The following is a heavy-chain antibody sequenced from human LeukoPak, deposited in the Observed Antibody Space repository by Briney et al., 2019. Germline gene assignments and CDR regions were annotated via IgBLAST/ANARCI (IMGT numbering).Heavy chain of an antibody. CDR3: ARGGVYRSGLYVDY. J-gene: IGHJ4*02. V-gene: IGHV3-21*01. CDR1: GFTFISYS. D-gene: IGHD6-19*01. Sequence: CGSLRLSCAASGFTFISYSMNWGGQAPGKGLEWVSAISSSSSYIYYADSVKGRFTISRDNAKNSLYLQMNSLRAADTPVYYCARGGVYRSGLYVDYWGQRTLATVYS. CDR2: ISSSSSYI.